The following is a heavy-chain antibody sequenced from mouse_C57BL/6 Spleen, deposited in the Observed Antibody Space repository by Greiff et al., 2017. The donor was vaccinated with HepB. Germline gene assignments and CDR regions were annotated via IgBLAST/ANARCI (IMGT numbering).Heavy chain of an antibody. CDR1: GFSLTSYG. Sequence: QVQLQQSGPGLVAPSQSLSITCTVSGFSLTSYGVHWVRQPPGKGLEWLVVIWSDGSTTYNSALKSRLSISKDNSKSQVFLKMNSLQTDDTAMYYCARHALLAKGGYAMDYWGQGTSVTVSS. D-gene: IGHD1-1*01. CDR3: ARHALLAKGGYAMDY. V-gene: IGHV2-6-1*01. CDR2: IWSDGST. J-gene: IGHJ4*01.